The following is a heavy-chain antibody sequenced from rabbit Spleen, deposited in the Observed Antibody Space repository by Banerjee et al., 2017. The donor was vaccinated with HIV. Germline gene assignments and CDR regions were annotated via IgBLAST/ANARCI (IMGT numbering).Heavy chain of an antibody. CDR2: IGTGSGRT. Sequence: QQQLVESGGGLVKPGASLTLTCKASGFSFSSGYYMSWVRQAPGKRLEWIGCIGTGSGRTYYASWAKGRFTISRSTSLNTVDLKMTSLTAADTATYFCARTYADNGQYTYYFNLWGQGTLVTVS. CDR1: GFSFSSGYY. J-gene: IGHJ4*01. D-gene: IGHD8-1*01. V-gene: IGHV1S43*01. CDR3: ARTYADNGQYTYYFNL.